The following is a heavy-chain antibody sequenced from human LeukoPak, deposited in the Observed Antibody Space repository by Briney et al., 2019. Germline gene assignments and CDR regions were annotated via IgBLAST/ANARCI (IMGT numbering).Heavy chain of an antibody. J-gene: IGHJ5*02. CDR2: INTNTGNP. Sequence: ASVKVSCKASGYTFTNYAMNWVRQAPGQGLEWMGWINTNTGNPTYAQGFTGRFVFSLDTSVSTAYLQISSLKAEDSAVYYCARGERLQYDTSVPNWFDPWGQGTLVTVSS. D-gene: IGHD3-22*01. V-gene: IGHV7-4-1*02. CDR1: GYTFTNYA. CDR3: ARGERLQYDTSVPNWFDP.